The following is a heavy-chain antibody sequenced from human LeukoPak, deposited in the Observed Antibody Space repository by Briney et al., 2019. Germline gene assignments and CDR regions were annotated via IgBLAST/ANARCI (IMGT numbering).Heavy chain of an antibody. D-gene: IGHD6-13*01. CDR3: ARRNSGYSSSWYFNDY. V-gene: IGHV3-21*01. CDR2: ISSNINYI. J-gene: IGHJ4*02. Sequence: GGSLRLSCAASGFTFSNAWMSWVRQAPGKGLEWVSSISSNINYIQYADSVKGRFTISRDNAKNSLYLQMNSLRAEDTAVYYCARRNSGYSSSWYFNDYWGQGTLVTVSS. CDR1: GFTFSNAW.